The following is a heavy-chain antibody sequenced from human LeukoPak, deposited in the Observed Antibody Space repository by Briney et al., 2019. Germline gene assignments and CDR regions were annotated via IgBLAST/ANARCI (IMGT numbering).Heavy chain of an antibody. D-gene: IGHD3-22*01. Sequence: GGSLRLSCTASGFTFGDYAMSWVRQAPGKGLEWAGFIRSKAYGGTTEYAASVKGRFTISRDDSKSIAYLQMNSLKTEDTAVYYCTRDTPETYDSIGDDAFDIWGQGTMVTVSS. CDR2: IRSKAYGGTT. CDR3: TRDTPETYDSIGDDAFDI. CDR1: GFTFGDYA. J-gene: IGHJ3*02. V-gene: IGHV3-49*04.